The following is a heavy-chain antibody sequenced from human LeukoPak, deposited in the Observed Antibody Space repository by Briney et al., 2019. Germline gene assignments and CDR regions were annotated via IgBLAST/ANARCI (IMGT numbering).Heavy chain of an antibody. CDR3: ARDLGGSGTGDY. CDR2: IWYDGSNK. J-gene: IGHJ4*02. V-gene: IGHV3-33*01. Sequence: GGTLRLSCAASGFTFSSYGMHWVRQAPGKGMEWVAVIWYDGSNKYYADSVKGRFTISRDNSKNTLYLQMNSVRAEDTAVYYCARDLGGSGTGDYWGQGTLVTVSS. D-gene: IGHD6-25*01. CDR1: GFTFSSYG.